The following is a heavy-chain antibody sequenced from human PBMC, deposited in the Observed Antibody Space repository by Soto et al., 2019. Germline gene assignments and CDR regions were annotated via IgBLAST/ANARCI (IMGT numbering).Heavy chain of an antibody. CDR3: ARAYSDTSGYQYNFYM. CDR2: IGSRTSDI. J-gene: IGHJ3*02. D-gene: IGHD3-22*01. Sequence: KPGGSLRLSCAASGFTLSRHTMNWVRQAPGKGLEWVSFIGSRTSDIYYADSVKGRFTISRDNAKNSLYLDLTRLRAEDTAVYFCARAYSDTSGYQYNFYMRRQGTMV. V-gene: IGHV3-21*01. CDR1: GFTLSRHT.